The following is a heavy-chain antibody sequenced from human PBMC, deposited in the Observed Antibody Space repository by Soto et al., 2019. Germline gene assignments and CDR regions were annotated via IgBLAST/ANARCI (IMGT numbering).Heavy chain of an antibody. J-gene: IGHJ4*02. CDR1: GGSISSGDYY. CDR2: IYYSGST. CDR3: GRHYYDSSDYQFVGLDY. V-gene: IGHV4-30-4*02. Sequence: SETLSLTCTVSGGSISSGDYYWSWIRQPPGKGLEYIGYIYYSGSTYYNPSLKGRVTISVDTSKNQFSLKLSYVTAADTAVYYCGRHYYDSSDYQFVGLDYCGQGTLVTIFS. D-gene: IGHD3-22*01.